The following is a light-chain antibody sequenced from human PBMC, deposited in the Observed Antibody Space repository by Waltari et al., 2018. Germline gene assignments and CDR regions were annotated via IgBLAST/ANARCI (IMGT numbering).Light chain of an antibody. Sequence: QSVLTQPPSVSGAPGQRVTISCTGTSSNIGAGYDVNWYQHLPGTVPRLLIYGNTNRPSGVPDRISGSRSGTSASLAITGLQAEDEADYYCQSYDSSLSVNVVFGGGIKLTVL. CDR3: QSYDSSLSVNVV. V-gene: IGLV1-40*01. CDR1: SSNIGAGYD. CDR2: GNT. J-gene: IGLJ2*01.